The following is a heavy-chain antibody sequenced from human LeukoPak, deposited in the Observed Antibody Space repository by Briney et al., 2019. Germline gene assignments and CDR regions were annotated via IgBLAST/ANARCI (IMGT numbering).Heavy chain of an antibody. CDR1: GFTFSSYG. Sequence: PGRSLRLSCAASGFTFSSYGMHWVRQAPGKGLEWVAVIWYDGSNKYYADSVKGRFTISRDNSKNTLYLQMNSLRAEDTAVYYCARGLSHDSSTLTYYMDVWGKGTTVTVSS. CDR2: IWYDGSNK. CDR3: ARGLSHDSSTLTYYMDV. J-gene: IGHJ6*03. V-gene: IGHV3-33*01. D-gene: IGHD3-22*01.